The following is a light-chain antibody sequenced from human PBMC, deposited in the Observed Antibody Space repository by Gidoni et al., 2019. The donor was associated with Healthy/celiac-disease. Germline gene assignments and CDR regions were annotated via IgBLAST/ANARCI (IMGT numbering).Light chain of an antibody. CDR3: QAWDSSTAV. V-gene: IGLV3-1*01. CDR1: KVGEKY. J-gene: IGLJ2*01. CDR2: QDS. Sequence: SSALTHPPSFSVSPGQTASITCSGDKVGEKYACWYQQKPGQSPVLVSYQDSKRPSGIPERVSGSNSGNTATLTISGTQAMDEADYYCQAWDSSTAVFGGGTKLTVL.